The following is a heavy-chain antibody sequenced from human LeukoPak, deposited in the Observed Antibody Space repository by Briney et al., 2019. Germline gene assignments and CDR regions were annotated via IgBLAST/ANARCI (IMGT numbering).Heavy chain of an antibody. CDR2: IRHDGSNK. CDR1: GFSFSTSG. D-gene: IGHD5-18*01. J-gene: IGHJ3*02. V-gene: IGHV3-30*02. CDR3: VKDYSGTDGLDI. Sequence: GGSLRLSCAASGFSFSTSGMHWVRQAPGKGLEGVAFIRHDGSNKYYADSVKGRFTISRDNSKNTLSLQMNSLRSEDTAVYYCVKDYSGTDGLDIWGQGTMVTVS.